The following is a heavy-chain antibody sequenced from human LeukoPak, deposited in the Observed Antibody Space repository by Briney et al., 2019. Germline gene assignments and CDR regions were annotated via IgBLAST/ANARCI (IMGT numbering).Heavy chain of an antibody. Sequence: QPGGSPRLSCAASGFTFSSNSMTWVRPAPGKGLEWVSYISSSSGTIYYADSVKGRFTISRDNAKNSLYLQMNSLRAEDTAVYYCAGELGYCSGGSCYNIRFDPWGQGTLVTVSS. V-gene: IGHV3-48*01. CDR1: GFTFSSNS. J-gene: IGHJ5*02. CDR3: AGELGYCSGGSCYNIRFDP. CDR2: ISSSSGTI. D-gene: IGHD2-15*01.